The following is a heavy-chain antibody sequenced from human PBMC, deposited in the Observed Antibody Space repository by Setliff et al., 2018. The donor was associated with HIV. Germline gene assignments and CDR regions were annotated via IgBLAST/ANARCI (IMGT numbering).Heavy chain of an antibody. CDR1: GDSITSRPY. J-gene: IGHJ4*02. D-gene: IGHD1-1*01. CDR2: SPYT. CDR3: ARIDPGKFWSLDY. Sequence: SETLSLTCTVSGDSITSRPYWTWVRQPAGKGLEWIGRSPYTTYNPSLKSRVTMSLDTSRNQITLTLKSVTAADTAVYFCARIDPGKFWSLDYWGRGTLVTVSS. V-gene: IGHV4-4*07.